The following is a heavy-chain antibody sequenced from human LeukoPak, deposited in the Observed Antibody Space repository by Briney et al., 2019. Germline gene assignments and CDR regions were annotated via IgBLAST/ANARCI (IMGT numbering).Heavy chain of an antibody. V-gene: IGHV1-24*01. CDR3: TRGLRQPFTLGGVIVMSDWFDP. J-gene: IGHJ5*02. D-gene: IGHD3-16*02. Sequence: GASVKVSCKISGFGLSVLSIHWMRQAPGKGLEWVGGIRPETGEPIFAQKFQGRVTITRDTSASTAYMELSSLRSEDTAVYYCTRGLRQPFTLGGVIVMSDWFDPWGQGTVVTVSS. CDR2: IRPETGEP. CDR1: GFGLSVLS.